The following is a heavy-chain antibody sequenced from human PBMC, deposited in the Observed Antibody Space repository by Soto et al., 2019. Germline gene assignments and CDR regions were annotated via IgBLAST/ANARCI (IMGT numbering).Heavy chain of an antibody. J-gene: IGHJ4*02. D-gene: IGHD6-13*01. V-gene: IGHV6-1*01. CDR3: AREGSSTRTYYFDF. CDR1: GDSVSSNSAA. CDR2: TKYRSKWYN. Sequence: SQTLSLTCAISGDSVSSNSAAWNWVRQSPSRGLEWLGRTKYRSKWYNDYATSVKSRIIINADTSKNQFSLQLNSVTPEDTAVYYCAREGSSTRTYYFDFWGQGIQVTVSS.